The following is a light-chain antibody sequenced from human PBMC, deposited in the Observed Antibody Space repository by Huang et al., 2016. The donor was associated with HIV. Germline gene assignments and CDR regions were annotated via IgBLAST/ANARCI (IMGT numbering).Light chain of an antibody. CDR2: DAS. Sequence: EIVLTQSPATLSLSPGERATLSCRASQSVSSYVAWYQQKPGQAPMLLIYDASNRATGIPARFSGSGSGTDFTLTISSLEPEDFAVYYCQQRSNWRITFGGGTKVEIK. J-gene: IGKJ4*01. CDR3: QQRSNWRIT. CDR1: QSVSSY. V-gene: IGKV3-11*01.